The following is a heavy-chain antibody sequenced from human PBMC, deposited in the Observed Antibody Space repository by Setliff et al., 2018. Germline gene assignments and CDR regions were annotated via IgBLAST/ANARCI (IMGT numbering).Heavy chain of an antibody. Sequence: LSLTCTVSGDSISSGSYYWNWIRQHPEKGLEWLGYIFHSGSTHYSSSLKSRITISIDTSKNHFSLELNSVTAADSAVYYCARVADGSGSFYLGFDYWGQGILVTVSS. J-gene: IGHJ4*02. V-gene: IGHV4-31*03. CDR2: IFHSGST. CDR3: ARVADGSGSFYLGFDY. D-gene: IGHD3-10*01. CDR1: GDSISSGSYY.